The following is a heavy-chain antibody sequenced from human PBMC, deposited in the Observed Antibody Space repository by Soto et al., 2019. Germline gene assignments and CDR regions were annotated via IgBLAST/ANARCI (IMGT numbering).Heavy chain of an antibody. CDR1: GGSFSGTTYY. D-gene: IGHD6-19*01. J-gene: IGHJ4*02. CDR3: AREGPDSSGWYRIGRYFDY. Sequence: SETLSLTCTVSGGSFSGTTYYWGWIRQSPGKGLEWIGSINHSGSTNYNPSLKSRVTISVDTSKNQFSLKLSSVTAADTAVYYCAREGPDSSGWYRIGRYFDYWGQGTLVTVSS. V-gene: IGHV4-39*07. CDR2: INHSGST.